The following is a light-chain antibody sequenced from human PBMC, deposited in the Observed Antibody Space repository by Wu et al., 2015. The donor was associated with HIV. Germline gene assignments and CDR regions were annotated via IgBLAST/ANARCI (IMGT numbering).Light chain of an antibody. CDR2: LAS. V-gene: IGKV3-20*01. CDR1: QTLNKYQ. CDR3: QQYASSPLT. Sequence: EIVLTQSPGTLSLSPGERATLSCRASQTLNKYQLAWYQQKPGQAPRLLIFLASNRATGVPDRFSGSGSGTDFTLTISGLEPGDFAVYYCQQYASSPLTFGGGTRVEIK. J-gene: IGKJ4*01.